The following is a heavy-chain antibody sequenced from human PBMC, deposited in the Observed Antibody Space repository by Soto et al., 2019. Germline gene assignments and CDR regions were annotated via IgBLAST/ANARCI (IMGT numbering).Heavy chain of an antibody. D-gene: IGHD1-7*01. CDR1: GFTFSSYG. CDR2: SSATGAGT. V-gene: IGHV3-23*01. CDR3: AKDRRAGGNYGLYSDF. J-gene: IGHJ4*02. Sequence: EVQLLESGGGLVQPGGSLRLSCAASGFTFSSYGMTWVRQAPGKGLEWVSFSSATGAGTYYADSVKGRFTISSDNSKNTLYLQMTSLRADDTAVYYCAKDRRAGGNYGLYSDFWGQGALVIVSS.